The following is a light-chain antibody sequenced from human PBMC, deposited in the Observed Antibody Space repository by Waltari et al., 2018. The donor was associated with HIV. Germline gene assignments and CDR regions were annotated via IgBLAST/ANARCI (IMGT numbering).Light chain of an antibody. CDR2: GSC. Sequence: DIQMTQSPSSLSASVGDRVTITCRASQDISNYLAWYQQQPGKVPKLLILGSCTLQSGVPSRFSGSGSGTDFILTISSLQPEDVATYYCQNYNRAPRTFGQGTKVEIK. CDR3: QNYNRAPRT. V-gene: IGKV1-27*01. J-gene: IGKJ1*01. CDR1: QDISNY.